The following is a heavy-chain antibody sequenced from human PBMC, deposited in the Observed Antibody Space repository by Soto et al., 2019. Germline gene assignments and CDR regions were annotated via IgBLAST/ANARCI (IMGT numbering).Heavy chain of an antibody. CDR2: ISSTTNYI. Sequence: PGGSLRLSCAASGFTFTRYSMNWVRQAPGKGLEWVSSISSTTNYIYYGDSMKGRFTISRDNAKNLLYLEMNSRRAEDTAVYSCARESEDLTSNFDYWGQGTLVTSPQ. CDR1: GFTFTRYS. CDR3: ARESEDLTSNFDY. V-gene: IGHV3-21*06. J-gene: IGHJ4*02.